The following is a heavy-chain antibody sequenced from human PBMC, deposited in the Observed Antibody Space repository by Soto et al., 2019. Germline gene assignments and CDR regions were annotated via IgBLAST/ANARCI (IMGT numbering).Heavy chain of an antibody. V-gene: IGHV3-21*06. CDR1: GFTFTRYS. CDR2: ISSTTNYI. Sequence: GGSLRLSCATSGFTFTRYSMNWVRQAPGKGLEWFASISSTTNYIYYGDSMKGRFTISRDNAKNSLYLEMNSLRAEDTAVYYCARESEDLTSNFDYWGQGTLVTVSS. J-gene: IGHJ4*02. CDR3: ARESEDLTSNFDY.